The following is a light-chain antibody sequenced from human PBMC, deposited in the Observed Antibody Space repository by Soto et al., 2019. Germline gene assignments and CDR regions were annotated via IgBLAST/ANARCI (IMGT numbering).Light chain of an antibody. CDR2: DAS. V-gene: IGKV3-11*01. Sequence: EIVLTQSPGTLSLSPGERATLSCRASQTVRNNYLAWYQQKPGQAPRLLIYDASNRATGVPARFSGSGSGTDFTLTISSLEPEDFAVYYCQQRSSWPPTFGQGTRLEIK. CDR1: QTVRNNY. J-gene: IGKJ5*01. CDR3: QQRSSWPPT.